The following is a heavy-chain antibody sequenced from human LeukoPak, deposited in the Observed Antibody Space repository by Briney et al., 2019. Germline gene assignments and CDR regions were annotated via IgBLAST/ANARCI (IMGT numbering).Heavy chain of an antibody. CDR3: AREPYCTNGVCYTPIDY. J-gene: IGHJ4*02. Sequence: SQTLSLTCAISGDSVSSNSAAWNWIRQSPSRGLEWLGRTYYRSKWYSDYAVSMKSRITINPDTSKNQFSLQLNSVTPEDTAVYYCAREPYCTNGVCYTPIDYWGQGTLVTVSS. CDR1: GDSVSSNSAA. CDR2: TYYRSKWYS. V-gene: IGHV6-1*01. D-gene: IGHD2-8*01.